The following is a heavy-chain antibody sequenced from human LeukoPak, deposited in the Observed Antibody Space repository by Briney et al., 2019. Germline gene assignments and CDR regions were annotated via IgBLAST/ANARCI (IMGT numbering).Heavy chain of an antibody. J-gene: IGHJ4*02. D-gene: IGHD5-18*01. CDR3: SARYSEKWIQLWFPTDY. CDR1: DDSITMYY. Sequence: PSETLSLTCSVSDDSITMYYWTWIRQPPGKGLEWIGSIYYSGSTYYNPSLKSRVTISVDTSKNQFSLKLSSVTAADTAVYYCSARYSEKWIQLWFPTDYWGQGTLVTVSS. CDR2: IYYSGST. V-gene: IGHV4-38-2*02.